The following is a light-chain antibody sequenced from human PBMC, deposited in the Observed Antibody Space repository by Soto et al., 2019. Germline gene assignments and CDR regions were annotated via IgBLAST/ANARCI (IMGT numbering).Light chain of an antibody. CDR2: DVS. CDR1: SSDVGNYDY. CDR3: CSYVGSYSGV. J-gene: IGLJ3*02. V-gene: IGLV2-11*01. Sequence: QSALTQPRSVSGSPGQSVTISCTGSSSDVGNYDYVSWYQQRAGKAPKLMIYDVSQRPSGVPDRFSGSKSGNTASLTISGLQAEDEGDYFCCSYVGSYSGVFGGGTKLTVL.